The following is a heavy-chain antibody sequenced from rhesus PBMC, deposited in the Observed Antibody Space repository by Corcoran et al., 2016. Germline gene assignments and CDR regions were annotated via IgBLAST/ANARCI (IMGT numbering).Heavy chain of an antibody. V-gene: IGHV4-122*02. J-gene: IGHJ4*01. D-gene: IGHD1-44*02. CDR2: ISYSGST. CDR3: ARAFGIVGATGDY. Sequence: QVQLQESGPGLVKPSETLSLTCAVSGGSISSSYYYWSWIRQAPGKRLEWIGNISYSGSTSYAPSLKSRVTISRDTSKNQFSLKLSSVTAADTAVYYCARAFGIVGATGDYWGQGVLVTVSS. CDR1: GGSISSSYYY.